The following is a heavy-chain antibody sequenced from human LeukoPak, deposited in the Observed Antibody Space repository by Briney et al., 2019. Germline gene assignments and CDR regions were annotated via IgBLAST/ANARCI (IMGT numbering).Heavy chain of an antibody. Sequence: GGSLRLSCAASGFTFSSYTMNWVRQAPGKGLEWLSYIRITTGALYYADSVKGRFTISRDNAKNSLYLQMNNLRAEDTAVYYCVRGKLVYYYDNSSYFDSWGQGTLVTVSS. CDR1: GFTFSSYT. CDR3: VRGKLVYYYDNSSYFDS. V-gene: IGHV3-48*01. CDR2: IRITTGAL. J-gene: IGHJ4*02. D-gene: IGHD3-22*01.